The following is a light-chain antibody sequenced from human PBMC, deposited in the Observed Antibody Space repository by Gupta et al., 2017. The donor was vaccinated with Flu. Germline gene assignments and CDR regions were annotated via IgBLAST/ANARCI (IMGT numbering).Light chain of an antibody. CDR3: VQTIYTAYA. V-gene: IGKV2-28*01. J-gene: IGKJ2*01. Sequence: DIVMTQSPLSLPVTPGAPASISCRSSQSILYENGYDYLDWYLQKPGQSPQLLIYLGSNRASGVPARFSGSGSRTDFTLKISRVEAEDVGVYYCVQTIYTAYAFGQGTKLEIK. CDR2: LGS. CDR1: QSILYENGYDY.